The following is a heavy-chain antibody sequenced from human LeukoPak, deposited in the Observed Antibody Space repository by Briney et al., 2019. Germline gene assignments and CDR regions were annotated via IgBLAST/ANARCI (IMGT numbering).Heavy chain of an antibody. CDR3: AREGAAAGNYYYYYMDV. CDR1: GYTFTSYD. Sequence: GASVKVSCKASGYTFTSYDINWVRQATGQGLEWMGWMNPNSGNTGYAQKFQGRVTMTRNTSISTAYMELSSLRSEDTAVYYCAREGAAAGNYYYYYMDVWGKGTTVTISS. V-gene: IGHV1-8*01. D-gene: IGHD6-13*01. J-gene: IGHJ6*03. CDR2: MNPNSGNT.